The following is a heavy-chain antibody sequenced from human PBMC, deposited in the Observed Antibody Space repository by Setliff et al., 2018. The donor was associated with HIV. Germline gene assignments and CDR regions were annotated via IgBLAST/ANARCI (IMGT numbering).Heavy chain of an antibody. Sequence: SETLSLTCTVSGASISSSSYFWGWIRQPPGKGLEWIGSIYYSGSTYYNPSLKSRVTISVDTSKNQFSLKLSSVTAADTAVYYCARHYNVNYYVRKDFDYWGQGTLVTVSS. J-gene: IGHJ4*02. CDR1: GASISSSSYF. CDR3: ARHYNVNYYVRKDFDY. CDR2: IYYSGST. D-gene: IGHD1-26*01. V-gene: IGHV4-39*01.